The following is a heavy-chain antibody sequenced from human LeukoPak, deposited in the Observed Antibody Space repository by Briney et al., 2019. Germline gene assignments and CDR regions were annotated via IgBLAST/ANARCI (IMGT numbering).Heavy chain of an antibody. CDR2: INHSGST. V-gene: IGHV4-34*01. J-gene: IGHJ6*03. CDR1: GGPISGYY. Sequence: SETLSLTCAVYGGPISGYYWSWIRQPPGKGLEWIGEINHSGSTNYNPSLKSRVTISVDTSKNQFSLKLSSVTAADTAVYYCARGPTRDLTVYYYMDVWGKGTTVTVSS. CDR3: ARGPTRDLTVYYYMDV. D-gene: IGHD3-9*01.